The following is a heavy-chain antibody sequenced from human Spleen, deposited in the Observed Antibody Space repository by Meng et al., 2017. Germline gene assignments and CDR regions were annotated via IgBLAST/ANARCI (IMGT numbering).Heavy chain of an antibody. CDR3: AKDGSPLWVVVVAANAYYFDH. CDR2: ISGSGGST. Sequence: GESLKISCAASGFPFSSYAMSWVRQAPGTGLEWVSGISGSGGSTYYADPVKGRFTISSDNSKNTLFLQMNSLRDEDTAVYYCAKDGSPLWVVVVAANAYYFDHWGQGTLVTVSS. D-gene: IGHD2-15*01. J-gene: IGHJ4*02. CDR1: GFPFSSYA. V-gene: IGHV3-23*01.